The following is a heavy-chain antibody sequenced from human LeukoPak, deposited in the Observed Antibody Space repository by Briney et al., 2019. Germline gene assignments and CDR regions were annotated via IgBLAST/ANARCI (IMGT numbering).Heavy chain of an antibody. CDR2: IYYSGST. D-gene: IGHD5-12*01. V-gene: IGHV4-39*01. J-gene: IGHJ4*02. Sequence: SETLSLTCTVSGGSISSSSYYWGWIRQPPWKGLEWIGSIYYSGSTYYNPSLKSRVTISVDTSKNQFSLKLSSVTAADTAVYYCARSYSGYDRKNLDYWGQGPLVTVSS. CDR3: ARSYSGYDRKNLDY. CDR1: GGSISSSSYY.